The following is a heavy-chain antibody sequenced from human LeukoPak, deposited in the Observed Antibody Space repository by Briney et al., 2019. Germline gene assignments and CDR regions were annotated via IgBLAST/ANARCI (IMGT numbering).Heavy chain of an antibody. CDR3: ARDFSSGGDWDY. CDR2: IYTSGST. CDR1: GGSISSGSYY. D-gene: IGHD6-19*01. V-gene: IGHV4-61*02. J-gene: IGHJ4*02. Sequence: SETLSLTCTVSGGSISSGSYYWRWIRQPAGKGLEWIGRIYTSGSTNYNPSLKSRVTISVDTSKNQFSLKLSSVTAADTAVYYCARDFSSGGDWDYWGQGTLVTVSS.